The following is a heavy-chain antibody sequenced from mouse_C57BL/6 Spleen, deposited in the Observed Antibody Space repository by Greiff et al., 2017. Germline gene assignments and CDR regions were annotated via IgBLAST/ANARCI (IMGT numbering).Heavy chain of an antibody. CDR1: GYTFTSYG. CDR2: IYPRSGNT. D-gene: IGHD1-1*01. CDR3: ASSYYGSSRGAY. V-gene: IGHV1-81*01. J-gene: IGHJ3*01. Sequence: QVQLQQSGAELARPGASVKLSCKASGYTFTSYGISWVKQTTGQGLEWIGEIYPRSGNTYYNEKFKGKATLTADKSSSTAYMELRSLTSEESAVYFCASSYYGSSRGAYWGQGTLVTVSA.